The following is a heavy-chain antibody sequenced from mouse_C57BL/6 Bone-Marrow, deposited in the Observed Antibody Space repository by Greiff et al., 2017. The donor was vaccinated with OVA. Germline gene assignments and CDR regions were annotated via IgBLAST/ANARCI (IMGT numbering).Heavy chain of an antibody. V-gene: IGHV1-43*01. CDR3: ASQLRLTWFAY. CDR2: INPSTGGT. D-gene: IGHD3-2*02. Sequence: EVQLQQSGPELVKPGASVKISCKASGYSFTGYYMHWVKQSSEKSLEWIGEINPSTGGTSYNQKFKGKATLTVDKSSSTAYMQLKSLTSEDSAVYYCASQLRLTWFAYWAKGLWSLSLQ. J-gene: IGHJ3*01. CDR1: GYSFTGYY.